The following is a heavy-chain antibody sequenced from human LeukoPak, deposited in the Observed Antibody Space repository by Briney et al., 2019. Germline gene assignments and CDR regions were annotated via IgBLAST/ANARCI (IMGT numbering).Heavy chain of an antibody. V-gene: IGHV3-66*02. CDR1: GLTVSDNY. J-gene: IGHJ4*02. Sequence: GGSLRLSCVVSGLTVSDNYMNWVRQAPGKGLEWVSVIYGSGITYYTDSVQGRFSISRDNAKNTVYLQMNSLRPEDTAVYYCAHYVGGQGTLVTVSS. CDR2: IYGSGIT. CDR3: AHYV. D-gene: IGHD3-10*02.